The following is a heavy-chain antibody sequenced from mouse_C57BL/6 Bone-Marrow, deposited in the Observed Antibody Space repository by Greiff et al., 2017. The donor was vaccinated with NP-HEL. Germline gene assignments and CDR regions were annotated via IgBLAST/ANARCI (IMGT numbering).Heavy chain of an antibody. J-gene: IGHJ2*01. CDR1: GYTFTSYW. CDR3: AASKGY. Sequence: VQLQQSGAELVKPGASVKMSCKASGYTFTSYWITWVKQRPGQGLEWIGDIYPGSGSTNYNEKFKSKATLTVDTSSSTAYMQLSSLTAEGSAVYYCAASKGYWGQGTTLTVSS. D-gene: IGHD6-1*01. CDR2: IYPGSGST. V-gene: IGHV1-55*01.